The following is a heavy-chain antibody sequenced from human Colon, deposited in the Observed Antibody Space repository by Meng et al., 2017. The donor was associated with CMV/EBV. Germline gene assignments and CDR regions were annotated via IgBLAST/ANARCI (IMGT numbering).Heavy chain of an antibody. CDR1: GIPFSSSG. D-gene: IGHD2-21*01. CDR2: IRHDGSSE. J-gene: IGHJ4*02. CDR3: ARDKGVRTFDT. V-gene: IGHV3-30*02. Sequence: QVQLVESGGGVVQPGESLRLVCAASGIPFSSSGMHWVRQAPGKGLEWVALIRHDGSSEYYAESVRGRFTISRDNSKNTVYLQMNSLRSEDTAVYYCARDKGVRTFDTWGQGSLVTVSS.